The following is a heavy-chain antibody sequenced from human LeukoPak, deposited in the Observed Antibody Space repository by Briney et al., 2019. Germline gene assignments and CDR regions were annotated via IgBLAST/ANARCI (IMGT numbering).Heavy chain of an antibody. CDR1: GFAFSSYA. Sequence: GGSLRLSCAASGFAFSSYAMSWVRQAPGKGLEWVSGISSSGGTTNYADSVKGRFTISRDNSKKTLWLQMNSLRAEDTAVYYWAVRSYCSSTSCLARYFDYWGQGALVTVSS. CDR2: ISSSGGTT. D-gene: IGHD2-2*01. V-gene: IGHV3-23*01. CDR3: AVRSYCSSTSCLARYFDY. J-gene: IGHJ4*02.